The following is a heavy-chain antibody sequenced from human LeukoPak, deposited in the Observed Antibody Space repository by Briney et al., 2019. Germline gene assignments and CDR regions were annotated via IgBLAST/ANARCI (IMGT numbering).Heavy chain of an antibody. CDR1: GGTFSSYA. Sequence: ASVKVSCRASGGTFSSYAISWVRQATGQGLEWMGWMNPNSGNTGYAQKFQGRVTMTRNTSISTAYMELSSLRSEDTAVYYCARGMRWLQSLYYWGQGTLVTVSS. D-gene: IGHD5-24*01. CDR3: ARGMRWLQSLYY. J-gene: IGHJ4*02. V-gene: IGHV1-8*02. CDR2: MNPNSGNT.